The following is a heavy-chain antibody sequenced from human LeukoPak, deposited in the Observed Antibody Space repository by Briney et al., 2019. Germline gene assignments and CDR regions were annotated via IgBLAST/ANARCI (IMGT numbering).Heavy chain of an antibody. CDR3: ARAPGSGVDY. CDR2: IIPILGIA. D-gene: IGHD3-10*01. CDR1: GDTFSSYA. V-gene: IGHV1-69*04. J-gene: IGHJ4*02. Sequence: GASVKVSCKASGDTFSSYAISWVRQAPGQGLEWMGRIIPILGIANYAQKFQGRVTITADKSTSTAYMELSSLRSEDTAVYYCARAPGSGVDYWGQGTLVTVSS.